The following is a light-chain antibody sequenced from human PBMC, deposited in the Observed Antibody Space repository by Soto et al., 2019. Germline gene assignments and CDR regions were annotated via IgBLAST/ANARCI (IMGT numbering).Light chain of an antibody. V-gene: IGKV1-27*01. CDR2: AAS. CDR1: QGISNY. CDR3: QKYNSAPWT. Sequence: DIQMTQSPSSLSASVGDRVTITCRASQGISNYLAWYQQKPGKVPKLLIYAASTLKSGVPSRFSGSGFGTDFTISISSLQPEDVATYYFQKYNSAPWTFGQGTKVEIK. J-gene: IGKJ1*01.